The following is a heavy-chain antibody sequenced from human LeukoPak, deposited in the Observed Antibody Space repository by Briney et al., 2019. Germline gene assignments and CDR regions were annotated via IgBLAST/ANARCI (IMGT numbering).Heavy chain of an antibody. CDR3: ARDPVVGVPPWGFDY. CDR1: GFTFSSYS. Sequence: GGSLRLSCAASGFTFSSYSMNWVRQAPGKGLEWVSYISSSSSTIYYADSVKGRFTISRDNAKNSLYLQMNSLRAEDTAVYYCARDPVVGVPPWGFDYWGQGTLVTVSS. CDR2: ISSSSSTI. D-gene: IGHD1-26*01. V-gene: IGHV3-48*04. J-gene: IGHJ4*02.